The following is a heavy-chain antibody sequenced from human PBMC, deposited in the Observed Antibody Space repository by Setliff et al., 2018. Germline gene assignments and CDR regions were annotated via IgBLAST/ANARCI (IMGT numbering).Heavy chain of an antibody. Sequence: ASVKVSCKTSGYTFTNYGITWVRQAPGQGLEWMGWINNYSFKTNYPQKFLGRVTVTTDTSTGTAYMELGSLTSDDTAIYYCARINFYVSSGYYYAPDYWGPGTLVTAS. D-gene: IGHD3-22*01. CDR3: ARINFYVSSGYYYAPDY. CDR2: INNYSFKT. V-gene: IGHV1-18*01. CDR1: GYTFTNYG. J-gene: IGHJ4*02.